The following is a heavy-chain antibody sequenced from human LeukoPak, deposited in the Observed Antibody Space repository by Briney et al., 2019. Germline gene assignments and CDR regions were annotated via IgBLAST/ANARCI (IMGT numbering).Heavy chain of an antibody. D-gene: IGHD6-19*01. CDR1: GFTFSSYW. J-gene: IGHJ4*02. CDR2: IKQDGIEK. Sequence: GGSLRLSCAASGFTFSSYWMTWVRQASGKGLEWVANIKQDGIEKYYVDSVKGRFTISRDDAKNSLYLQMNSLRAEDTAVYYCARDQQQWLALDYWGRGTLVTVSS. V-gene: IGHV3-7*04. CDR3: ARDQQQWLALDY.